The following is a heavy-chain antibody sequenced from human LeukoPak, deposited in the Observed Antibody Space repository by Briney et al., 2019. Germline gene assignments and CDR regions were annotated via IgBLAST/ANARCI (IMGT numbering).Heavy chain of an antibody. V-gene: IGHV4-30-2*01. J-gene: IGHJ3*02. Sequence: PSETLSLTCAVSGGTISSGGYSWSWIRQPPGKGLEWIGYIYHSGSTYYNPSLKSRVTISVDRSKNQFSLKLSSVTAADTAVYYCAREGYYDSSGYSDAFDTWGQGTMVTVSS. CDR1: GGTISSGGYS. D-gene: IGHD3-22*01. CDR3: AREGYYDSSGYSDAFDT. CDR2: IYHSGST.